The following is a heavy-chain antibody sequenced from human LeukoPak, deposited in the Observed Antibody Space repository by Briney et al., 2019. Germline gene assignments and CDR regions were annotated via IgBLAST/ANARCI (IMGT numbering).Heavy chain of an antibody. D-gene: IGHD3-22*01. Sequence: KVSCKASGYTFTSYWIGWVRQMPGKGLEWMGIIYPGDSDTRYSPSFQGQVTISADKSISTAYLQWSSLKASDTAMYYCARPNYYDSSGYPHSDAFDIWGQGTVVTVSS. CDR1: GYTFTSYW. CDR2: IYPGDSDT. V-gene: IGHV5-51*01. J-gene: IGHJ3*02. CDR3: ARPNYYDSSGYPHSDAFDI.